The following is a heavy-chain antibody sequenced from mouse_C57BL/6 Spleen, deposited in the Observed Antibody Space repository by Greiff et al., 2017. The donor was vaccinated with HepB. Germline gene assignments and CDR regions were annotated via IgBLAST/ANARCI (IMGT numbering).Heavy chain of an antibody. CDR3: ARAGLRRYAMDY. J-gene: IGHJ4*01. CDR1: GYAFSSSW. V-gene: IGHV1-82*01. D-gene: IGHD2-4*01. Sequence: VKLVESGPELVKPGASVKISCKASGYAFSSSWMNWVKQRPGKGLEWIGRIYPGDGDTNYNGKFKGKATLTADKSSSTAYMQLSSLTSEDSAVYFCARAGLRRYAMDYWGQGTSVTVSS. CDR2: IYPGDGDT.